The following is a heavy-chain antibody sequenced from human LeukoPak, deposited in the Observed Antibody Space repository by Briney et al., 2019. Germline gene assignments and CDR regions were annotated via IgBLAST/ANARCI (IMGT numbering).Heavy chain of an antibody. V-gene: IGHV1-24*01. CDR3: ATGYFDSSGMFYLLAFDI. D-gene: IGHD3-22*01. J-gene: IGHJ3*02. Sequence: ASVKVSCRVSGYSLTELSMHWVRQAPGKGPEWEGGFEPEDGETIYAQKFQGRVTMTEDTSTDTAYMVLSSLRAEETAVYHCATGYFDSSGMFYLLAFDIWGQGTMVTVSS. CDR1: GYSLTELS. CDR2: FEPEDGET.